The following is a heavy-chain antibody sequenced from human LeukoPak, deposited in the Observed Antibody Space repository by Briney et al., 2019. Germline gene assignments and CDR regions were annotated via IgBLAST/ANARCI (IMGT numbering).Heavy chain of an antibody. CDR1: GGSISSSSYY. Sequence: PSETLSLTCTVSGGSISSSSYYWGWIRQPPGKGLEWIGSIYYSGSTYYNPSLKSRVTISVDTSKNHFSLKLTSVTAADTAVYYCARYDSRGSASTRFDYWGQGILVTISS. D-gene: IGHD3-16*01. V-gene: IGHV4-39*02. J-gene: IGHJ4*02. CDR3: ARYDSRGSASTRFDY. CDR2: IYYSGST.